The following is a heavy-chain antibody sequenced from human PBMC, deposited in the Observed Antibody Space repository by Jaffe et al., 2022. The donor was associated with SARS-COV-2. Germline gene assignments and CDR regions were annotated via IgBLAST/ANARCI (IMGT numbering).Heavy chain of an antibody. CDR2: ITYDGSYE. D-gene: IGHD3-10*01. CDR3: ATGPGSGSFSY. V-gene: IGHV3-30*03. Sequence: QVQLVESGGGVVQPGTSLRLSCAASGFTFSTHGMHWVRQAPGKGLEWVAVITYDGSYECYADSVKGQFSISRDNSKNTLYLEMNSLRPEDTAVYYCATGPGSGSFSYWGQGTLVTVSS. J-gene: IGHJ4*02. CDR1: GFTFSTHG.